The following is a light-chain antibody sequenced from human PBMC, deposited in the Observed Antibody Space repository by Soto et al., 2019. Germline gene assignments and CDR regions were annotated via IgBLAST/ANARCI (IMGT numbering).Light chain of an antibody. V-gene: IGKV3-11*01. CDR2: DPS. Sequence: EIVLTQSQVTLSLSPGERATLSCRASHSVSSDLLWYQQKPGQSPRLLISDPSNRATGIPARFSGSGSGTDFILTIXSXXXXXXXXYYCQQRNRWPLTFGGGTRVEIK. CDR1: HSVSSD. CDR3: QQRNRWPLT. J-gene: IGKJ4*01.